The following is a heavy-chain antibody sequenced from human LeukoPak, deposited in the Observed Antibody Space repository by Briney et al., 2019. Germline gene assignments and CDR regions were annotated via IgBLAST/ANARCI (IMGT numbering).Heavy chain of an antibody. V-gene: IGHV4-4*07. CDR2: IYTSGST. D-gene: IGHD3-22*01. J-gene: IGHJ3*02. Sequence: PSETLSLTCTVSGGSISSYYWSWIRQPAGKGLEWIGRIYTSGSTNYNPSLKSRVTMSVDTSKNQFSLKLSSVTAADTAVYYCARGPNYYDISGPIAVPFYTWGQGTMVTVSS. CDR3: ARGPNYYDISGPIAVPFYT. CDR1: GGSISSYY.